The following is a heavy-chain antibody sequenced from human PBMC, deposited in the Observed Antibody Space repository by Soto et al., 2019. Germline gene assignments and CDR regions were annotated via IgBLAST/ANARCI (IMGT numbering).Heavy chain of an antibody. CDR1: GFTFSNYA. V-gene: IGHV3-64*01. CDR3: ARGSEVWFGELWL. CDR2: ISRDGVST. Sequence: GGSLRLSCAASGFTFSNYAMHWVRQPPGKGLEYVSAISRDGVSTQYANSVKARFTISRDNSRNTLYLQLGSLRVEDMAIYYCARGSEVWFGELWLWGQGTLVTVSS. J-gene: IGHJ4*02. D-gene: IGHD3-10*01.